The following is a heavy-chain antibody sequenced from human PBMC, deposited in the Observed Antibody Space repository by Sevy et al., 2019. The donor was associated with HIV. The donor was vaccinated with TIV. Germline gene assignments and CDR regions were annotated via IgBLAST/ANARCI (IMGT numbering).Heavy chain of an antibody. CDR1: GGSITSVY. V-gene: IGHV4-59*08. D-gene: IGHD1-26*01. Sequence: SETLSLTCTVSGGSITSVYWNWIRQPPGKGLEWIANIYYNGHIKYNPSLKSRVTLSLDTSKNQYSLRLSSVTAADTAMYYCAGENAWGRGYSWGQGTLVTVSS. CDR2: IYYNGHI. J-gene: IGHJ4*02. CDR3: AGENAWGRGYS.